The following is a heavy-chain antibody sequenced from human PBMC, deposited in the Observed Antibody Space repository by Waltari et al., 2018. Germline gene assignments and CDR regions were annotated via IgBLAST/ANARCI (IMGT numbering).Heavy chain of an antibody. J-gene: IGHJ1*01. Sequence: QLQLQESGTGLVKPSETLSLTCTVSGGSISTNYNWGWIRQPPGKGLEWMGNMQYRGSTFYNPSLESRVTISLDTWKNQFFLRLSSVGAADTAVYFCGRIAFGDEGGYFQYWGQGTLVTVSS. CDR3: GRIAFGDEGGYFQY. D-gene: IGHD4-17*01. CDR2: MQYRGST. V-gene: IGHV4-39*01. CDR1: GGSISTNYN.